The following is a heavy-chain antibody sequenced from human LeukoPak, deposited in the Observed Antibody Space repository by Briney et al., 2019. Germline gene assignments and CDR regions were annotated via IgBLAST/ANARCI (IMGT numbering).Heavy chain of an antibody. CDR1: GFIFSSHG. J-gene: IGHJ6*02. V-gene: IGHV3-30*18. CDR2: ISYDESNK. D-gene: IGHD3-10*01. CDR3: AKGLGYYDSGESYYYGMDV. Sequence: GGSLRLSCAASGFIFSSHGMHWDRQAPGKGLEWVAVISYDESNKYAGSVKGRFTISRDNSKNTLYLQMNSLRAEDTAVYYCAKGLGYYDSGESYYYGMDVWGQGTTVTVSS.